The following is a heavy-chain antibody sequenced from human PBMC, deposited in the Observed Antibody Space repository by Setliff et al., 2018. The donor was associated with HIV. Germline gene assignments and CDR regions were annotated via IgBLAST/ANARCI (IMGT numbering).Heavy chain of an antibody. Sequence: ASVKVSCKASGYTFTSCFMHWVRQAPGQGLEYMGIINPSDGSTDYLEKFQGRVTMTSDTSTSTVYMELSSLKSEDTAIYYRAKEYHSAATGARLANYFDYWGQGTLVTVSS. CDR3: AKEYHSAATGARLANYFDY. V-gene: IGHV1-46*01. J-gene: IGHJ4*02. CDR1: GYTFTSCF. D-gene: IGHD6-13*01. CDR2: INPSDGST.